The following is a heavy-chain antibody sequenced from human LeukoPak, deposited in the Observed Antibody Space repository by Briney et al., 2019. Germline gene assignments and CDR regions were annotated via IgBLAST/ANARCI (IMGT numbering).Heavy chain of an antibody. V-gene: IGHV3-13*01. CDR3: ARGLVTYYYGSGSPV. CDR1: GFTFSSYD. J-gene: IGHJ4*02. D-gene: IGHD3-10*01. Sequence: GGSLRLSCAASGFTFSSYDIHWVRQATGKGLEWVSAIGTAGDTYYSGSVKGRFTISRENAKNSLYLQMNSLRAEDTAVYYCARGLVTYYYGSGSPVWGQGTLVTVSS. CDR2: IGTAGDT.